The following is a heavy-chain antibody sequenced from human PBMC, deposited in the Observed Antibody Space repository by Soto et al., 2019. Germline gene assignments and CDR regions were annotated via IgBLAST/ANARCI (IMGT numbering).Heavy chain of an antibody. V-gene: IGHV1-69*01. J-gene: IGHJ5*02. CDR2: IITIFGTA. D-gene: IGHD6-13*01. Sequence: QVQLVQSGAEEKKPGSSVKVSCKASGGTFSSYAISWVRQAPGQGLEWLAGIITIFGTANYAQKFRGRVTITTDESTSTAYMELSSLRSEDTAVYYCEIRGIAAAGSPNWFDPWGQGPLVTVSS. CDR1: GGTFSSYA. CDR3: EIRGIAAAGSPNWFDP.